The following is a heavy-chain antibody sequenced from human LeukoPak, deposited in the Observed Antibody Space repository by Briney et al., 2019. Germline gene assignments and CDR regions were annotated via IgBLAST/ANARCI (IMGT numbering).Heavy chain of an antibody. CDR2: INPSGGST. V-gene: IGHV1-46*01. D-gene: IGHD2-2*02. CDR3: ARDERGYCSSTSCYKVFGWFDP. Sequence: ASVKVSCKASRYTFTSYYMHWVRQAPGQGLEWMGIINPSGGSTSYAQKFQGRVTMTRDMSTSTVYMELSSLRSEDTAVYYCARDERGYCSSTSCYKVFGWFDPWGQGTLVTVSS. CDR1: RYTFTSYY. J-gene: IGHJ5*02.